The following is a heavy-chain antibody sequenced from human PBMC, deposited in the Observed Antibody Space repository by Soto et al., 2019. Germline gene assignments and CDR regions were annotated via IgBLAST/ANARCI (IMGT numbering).Heavy chain of an antibody. CDR3: ARGVILWFGELSRRGGYHYYMDV. CDR1: GGSFSGYQ. CDR2: INDSGNI. V-gene: IGHV4-34*01. J-gene: IGHJ6*03. D-gene: IGHD3-10*01. Sequence: QVQLQQWGAGLLKPSGTLSLTCAVYGGSFSGYQWSWIRQTPGKGLEWIGEINDSGNINYNPSLKSRVTILLDTPKKQISLKLSSVTAADSAVYYCARGVILWFGELSRRGGYHYYMDVWGKGTTVTVSS.